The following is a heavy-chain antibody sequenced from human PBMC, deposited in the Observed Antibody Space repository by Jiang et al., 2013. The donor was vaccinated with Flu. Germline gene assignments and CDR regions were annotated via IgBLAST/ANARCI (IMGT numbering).Heavy chain of an antibody. V-gene: IGHV3-13*01. Sequence: LVQPGGSLRLSCAASGFTFSSSDMHWVRQISGKGLEWVAAIGSGGDTYYLESVKGRFTVSRDNAKKSLFLQLNSLTDGDTAVYYCVRGGYASGFYLYGMDVWGNGTTVTVSS. J-gene: IGHJ6*04. CDR3: VRGGYASGFYLYGMDV. CDR1: GFTFSSSD. D-gene: IGHD6-19*01. CDR2: IGSGGDT.